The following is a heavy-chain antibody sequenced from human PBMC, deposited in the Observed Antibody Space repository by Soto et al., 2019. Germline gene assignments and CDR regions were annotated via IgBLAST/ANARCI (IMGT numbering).Heavy chain of an antibody. Sequence: QVQLQESGPGLVKPSQTLSLTCTVSGGSISSGGYYWSWIRQHPGKGLEWIGYIYYTGSTYYNPSLKGRVTISVETSKNQFSLKLSSVTAADTAVYYCATVEDCGGDCPIEAFEIWGQGTMVTVSS. J-gene: IGHJ3*02. D-gene: IGHD2-21*02. CDR1: GGSISSGGYY. CDR3: ATVEDCGGDCPIEAFEI. CDR2: IYYTGST. V-gene: IGHV4-31*03.